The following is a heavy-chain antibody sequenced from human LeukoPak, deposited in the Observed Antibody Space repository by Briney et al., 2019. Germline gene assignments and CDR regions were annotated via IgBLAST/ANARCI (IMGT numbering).Heavy chain of an antibody. Sequence: ASVKVSCKASGGTFSSYAISWVRQAPGQGLEWMGWISAHNGNTNYAQKLQGRVTMTTDTSTSTAYMELRSLRSDDTAVYYCARDRIAAAAPTTFDYWGQGTLVTVSS. CDR3: ARDRIAAAAPTTFDY. J-gene: IGHJ4*02. CDR2: ISAHNGNT. D-gene: IGHD6-13*01. V-gene: IGHV1-18*01. CDR1: GGTFSSYA.